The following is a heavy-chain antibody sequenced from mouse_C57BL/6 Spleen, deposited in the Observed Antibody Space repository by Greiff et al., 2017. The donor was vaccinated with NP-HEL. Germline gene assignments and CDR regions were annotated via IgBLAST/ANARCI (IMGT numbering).Heavy chain of an antibody. J-gene: IGHJ4*01. CDR3: THDDYLYYAMDY. Sequence: VQLKESGAELVRPGASVKLSCTASGFNIKDYYMHWVKQRPEQGLEWIGRIDPEDGDTEYAPKFQGKATMTADTSSNTAYLQLSSLTSEDTAVYYCTHDDYLYYAMDYWGQGTSVTVSS. V-gene: IGHV14-1*01. CDR1: GFNIKDYY. CDR2: IDPEDGDT. D-gene: IGHD2-4*01.